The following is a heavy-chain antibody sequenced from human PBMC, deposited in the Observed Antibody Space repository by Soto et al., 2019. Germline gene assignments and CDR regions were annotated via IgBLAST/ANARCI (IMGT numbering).Heavy chain of an antibody. CDR3: ARRSSSWYFDY. J-gene: IGHJ4*02. Sequence: EVQLLESGGGLVQPGGSLRLSCAASGFTFSSYAMNWVRQAPGKGLEWVSVISGSGGSTYYADSVKGRFTISRDNSKNTLYLQMNGLRAEDPAVYYCARRSSSWYFDYWGQGTLVTVSS. D-gene: IGHD6-13*01. CDR2: ISGSGGST. V-gene: IGHV3-23*01. CDR1: GFTFSSYA.